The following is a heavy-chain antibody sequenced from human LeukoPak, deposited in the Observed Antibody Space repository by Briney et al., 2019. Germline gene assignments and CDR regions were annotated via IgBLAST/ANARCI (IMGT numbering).Heavy chain of an antibody. CDR3: ARLCSGDSCSSYFDY. J-gene: IGHJ4*02. V-gene: IGHV1-46*01. D-gene: IGHD2-15*01. CDR2: INPSGGST. Sequence: ASVKVSCKASGYTFTSYYMHWVRQAPGQGLEWMGIINPSGGSTSYAQKFQGRVTMTRDTSTSTVYMELSSLRSDDTAVYYCARLCSGDSCSSYFDYWGQGTLVTVSS. CDR1: GYTFTSYY.